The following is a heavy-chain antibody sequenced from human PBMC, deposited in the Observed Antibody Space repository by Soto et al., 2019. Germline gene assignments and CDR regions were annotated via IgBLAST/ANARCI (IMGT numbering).Heavy chain of an antibody. J-gene: IGHJ4*02. CDR1: GFTFSRYS. Sequence: GGSLRLCCAASGFTFSRYSMNWVRQAPGKGLEWVSSISSTTNYIYYADSMKGRFTVSRDNAKNSVYLDMNSLSAEDTAVYYCARESEDLTSNFDYWGQGTLVTVSS. V-gene: IGHV3-21*01. CDR2: ISSTTNYI. CDR3: ARESEDLTSNFDY.